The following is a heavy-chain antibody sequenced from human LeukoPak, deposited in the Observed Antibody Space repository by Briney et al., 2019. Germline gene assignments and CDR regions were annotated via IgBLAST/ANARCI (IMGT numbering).Heavy chain of an antibody. CDR1: GFTCSDYD. V-gene: IGHV3-11*01. D-gene: IGHD7-27*01. Sequence: SLRLSCAGAGFTCSDYDMSWSRQAPGKGLEWVSYISSGGRTIYYADSAKGRFTISRDNTKTSLSLQMNSLRAEDTAVHYCATMTNWGLHSWRQGPLVPVSS. CDR2: ISSGGRTI. J-gene: IGHJ4*02. CDR3: ATMTNWGLHS.